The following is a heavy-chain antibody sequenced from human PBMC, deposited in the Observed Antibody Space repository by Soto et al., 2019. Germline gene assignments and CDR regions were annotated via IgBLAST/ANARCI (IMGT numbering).Heavy chain of an antibody. J-gene: IGHJ5*02. CDR1: GGSISSYY. Sequence: PSETLSLTCIVSGGSISSYYWSWIRQPPGKGLEWIGYIYHSGSTNYDPSLKSRVTISVDTSKNQFSLKLSSVTAADTAVYYCARQRLVRGVALVAPWGQGTLVTVSS. CDR2: IYHSGST. CDR3: ARQRLVRGVALVAP. V-gene: IGHV4-59*08. D-gene: IGHD3-10*01.